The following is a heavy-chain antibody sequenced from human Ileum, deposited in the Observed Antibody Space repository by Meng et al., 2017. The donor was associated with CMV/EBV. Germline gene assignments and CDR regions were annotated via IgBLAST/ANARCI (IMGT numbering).Heavy chain of an antibody. D-gene: IGHD3-10*01. CDR2: INHSGRA. V-gene: IGHV4-34*01. Sequence: YDGSFSDYFWAWICQPPGKGLEWIGEINHSGRANYNPSLKSRVTISVDTSKNQFSLKLSSVTAADTAVYYCARGQRITLVRGGRFDPWGQGTLVTVSS. J-gene: IGHJ5*02. CDR1: DGSFSDYF. CDR3: ARGQRITLVRGGRFDP.